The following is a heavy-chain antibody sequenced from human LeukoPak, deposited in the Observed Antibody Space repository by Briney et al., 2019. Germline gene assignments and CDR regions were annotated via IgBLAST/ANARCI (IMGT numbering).Heavy chain of an antibody. CDR2: ISTSGRTI. D-gene: IGHD2-2*01. Sequence: PGRSLRLSCAASGFTFSSYGMHWVRQAPGKGLEWVSYISTSGRTIYYADSVKGRFTISRDNAKNSLYLQMNSLRAEDTAVYYCARDAKLCSSTNCYYYYGMDVWGRGTTVTVSS. CDR1: GFTFSSYG. CDR3: ARDAKLCSSTNCYYYYGMDV. V-gene: IGHV3-48*04. J-gene: IGHJ6*04.